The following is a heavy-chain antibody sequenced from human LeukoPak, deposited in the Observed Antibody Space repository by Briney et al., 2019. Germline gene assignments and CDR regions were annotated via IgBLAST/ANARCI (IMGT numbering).Heavy chain of an antibody. J-gene: IGHJ4*02. CDR2: IFPSGGEI. D-gene: IGHD2-8*02. CDR3: ATYRQVLLPFES. Sequence: GGSLRLSCAASGFTFNTFAMIWVRQSPGKGLEWVSSIFPSGGEIHYADSVRGRFTISRDNSKSTLSLQMNSLRVEDTAIYYCATYRQVLLPFESWGQGTLVTVSS. CDR1: GFTFNTFA. V-gene: IGHV3-23*01.